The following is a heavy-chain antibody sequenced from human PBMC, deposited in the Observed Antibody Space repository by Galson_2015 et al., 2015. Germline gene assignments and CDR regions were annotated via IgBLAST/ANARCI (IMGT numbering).Heavy chain of an antibody. CDR1: GGTFSSYA. J-gene: IGHJ6*03. CDR2: IIPIFGTA. D-gene: IGHD1-1*01. Sequence: SVKVSCKASGGTFSSYAISWVRQAPGQGLEWMGGIIPIFGTANYAQKFQGRVTITADESTSTAYMELSSLRSEDTAVYYCASGERRGYYYYYMDVWGKGTTVTVSS. CDR3: ASGERRGYYYYYMDV. V-gene: IGHV1-69*13.